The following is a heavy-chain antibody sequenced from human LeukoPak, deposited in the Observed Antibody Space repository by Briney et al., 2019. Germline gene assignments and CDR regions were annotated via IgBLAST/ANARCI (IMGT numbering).Heavy chain of an antibody. CDR3: ARETTVGKILDY. V-gene: IGHV4-59*11. J-gene: IGHJ4*02. CDR1: GGSISSHY. Sequence: SETLSLTCTVSGGSISSHYWSWIRQPPGKGLEWIGYIYCSGSTNYNPSLKSRVTISVDTSKNQFSLKLSSVTAADTAVYYCARETTVGKILDYWGQGTLVTVSS. CDR2: IYCSGST. D-gene: IGHD4-11*01.